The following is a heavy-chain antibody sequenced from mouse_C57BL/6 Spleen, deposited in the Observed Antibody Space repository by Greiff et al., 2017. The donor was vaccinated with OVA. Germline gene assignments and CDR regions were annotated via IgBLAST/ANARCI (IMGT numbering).Heavy chain of an antibody. CDR1: GYTFTSYW. D-gene: IGHD1-1*01. J-gene: IGHJ4*01. CDR3: AKGDYYYGSEDAMDY. V-gene: IGHV1-64*01. Sequence: QVQLQQPGAELVKPGASVKLSCKASGYTFTSYWMHWVKQRPGQGLEWIGMIHPNSGSTNYNEKFKSKATLTVDKSSSTAYMQLSSLTSEDSAVYYCAKGDYYYGSEDAMDYWGQGTSVTVSS. CDR2: IHPNSGST.